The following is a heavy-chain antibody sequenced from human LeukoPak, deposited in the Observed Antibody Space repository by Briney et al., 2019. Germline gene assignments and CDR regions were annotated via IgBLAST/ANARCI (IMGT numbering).Heavy chain of an antibody. CDR1: GYSISSGYY. D-gene: IGHD6-13*01. J-gene: IGHJ5*02. CDR2: IYHSGST. V-gene: IGHV4-38-2*02. CDR3: ARVLGDRYSSSRRPDWFDP. Sequence: PSETLSLTCTVSGYSISSGYYWGWIRQPPGKGLEWIGSIYHSGSTYYNPSLKSRVTISVDTSKNQFSLKLSSVTAADTAVYYCARVLGDRYSSSRRPDWFDPWGQGTLVTVSS.